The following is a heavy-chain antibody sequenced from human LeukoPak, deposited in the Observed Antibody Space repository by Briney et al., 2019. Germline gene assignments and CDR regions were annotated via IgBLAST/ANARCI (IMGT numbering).Heavy chain of an antibody. CDR2: ISGSGGST. V-gene: IGHV3-23*01. D-gene: IGHD2-2*01. J-gene: IGHJ3*02. Sequence: PGGSLRLSCAASGFTFSSYAMSWVRQAPGKGLEWVSAISGSGGSTYYADSMKGRFTISRDNSKNTLYLQMNSLRAEDTAVYYCAKVPSSVVVPAARGVAFDIWGQGTMVTVSS. CDR1: GFTFSSYA. CDR3: AKVPSSVVVPAARGVAFDI.